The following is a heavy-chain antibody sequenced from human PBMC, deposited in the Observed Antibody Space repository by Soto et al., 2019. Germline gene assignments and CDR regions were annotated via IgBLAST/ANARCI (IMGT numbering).Heavy chain of an antibody. D-gene: IGHD2-15*01. CDR3: ARGRGSGGGRDNWFDP. V-gene: IGHV3-21*01. J-gene: IGHJ5*02. CDR2: ISSSSSYI. Sequence: EVQLVESGGGLVKPGGSLRLSCAASGFTFSSYSMNWVRQAPGKGLEWVSSISSSSSYIYYADSVKGRFTISRDNAKNSLYLQMNSLRAEDTAVYYCARGRGSGGGRDNWFDPWGQGTLVTVSS. CDR1: GFTFSSYS.